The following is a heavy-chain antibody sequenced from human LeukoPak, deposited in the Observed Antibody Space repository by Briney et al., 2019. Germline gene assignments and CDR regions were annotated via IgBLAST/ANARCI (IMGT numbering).Heavy chain of an antibody. CDR3: ARLNTGVYAFDI. J-gene: IGHJ3*02. D-gene: IGHD3-10*01. V-gene: IGHV3-7*01. CDR2: IKQDGSEK. Sequence: PGGSLRLSCAASGFTFDDYGMSWVRQAPGKGLEWVANIKQDGSEKYYVDSVKGRFTISRDNAKNSLYLQMNSLRAEDTAVYYCARLNTGVYAFDIWGQGTMVTVSS. CDR1: GFTFDDYG.